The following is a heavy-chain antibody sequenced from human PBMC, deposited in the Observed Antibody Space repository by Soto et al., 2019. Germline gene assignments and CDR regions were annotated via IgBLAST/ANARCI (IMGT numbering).Heavy chain of an antibody. D-gene: IGHD3-16*01. CDR3: ASYRGALYFES. V-gene: IGHV4-59*01. CDR1: GRSMSSNY. Sequence: PXGTLALTGSVSGRSMSSNYWSWIRQSPDKGLEWLGYVFYGGTDYNPSLGGRVSMSVETSKSQLSLKLTSVTVADTAVYYCASYRGALYFESWGPGILVTVSS. J-gene: IGHJ4*02. CDR2: VFYGGT.